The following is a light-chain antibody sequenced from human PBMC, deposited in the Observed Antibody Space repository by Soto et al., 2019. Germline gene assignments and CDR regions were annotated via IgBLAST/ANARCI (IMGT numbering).Light chain of an antibody. CDR2: DVN. CDR1: SSDIGGYNY. J-gene: IGLJ2*01. CDR3: TSWTTSTTMI. Sequence: ALTQPASVSGSPGQSITISCTGTSSDIGGYNYVSWYQQHPGKAPKLMLYDVNIRPSGVSNRFSGSKSGNTASLTISGLQAEDEADYYCTSWTTSTTMIFGGGTKVTVL. V-gene: IGLV2-14*03.